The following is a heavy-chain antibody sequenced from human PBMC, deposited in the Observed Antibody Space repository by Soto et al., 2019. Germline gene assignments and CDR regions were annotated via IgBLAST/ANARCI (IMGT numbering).Heavy chain of an antibody. Sequence: SETLSLTCTVFGGSVSIGDYLWSWIRQRPGKGLEWIGYIHDSGNTNYNPSLKSRVTISVDTSKNQFSLEVSSVTAADTAVYYCARPHYDRNTFYSFFDYWGQGTLVTVSS. D-gene: IGHD3-22*01. J-gene: IGHJ4*02. CDR2: IHDSGNT. CDR3: ARPHYDRNTFYSFFDY. V-gene: IGHV4-30-4*01. CDR1: GGSVSIGDYL.